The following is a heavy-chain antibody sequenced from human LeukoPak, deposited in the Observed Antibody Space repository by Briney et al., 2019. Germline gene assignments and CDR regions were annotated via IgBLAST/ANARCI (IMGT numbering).Heavy chain of an antibody. CDR2: ISGSGGST. CDR1: GFTFSSYA. D-gene: IGHD6-19*01. Sequence: LTGGSLRLSCAASGFTFSSYAMSWVRQAPGKGLEWVSGISGSGGSTNYADSVKGRFTISRDNSKNTLYLQINSLRAEDTAVYYCARYPQWLVQQYYFDYWGQGTLVTVSS. J-gene: IGHJ4*02. V-gene: IGHV3-23*01. CDR3: ARYPQWLVQQYYFDY.